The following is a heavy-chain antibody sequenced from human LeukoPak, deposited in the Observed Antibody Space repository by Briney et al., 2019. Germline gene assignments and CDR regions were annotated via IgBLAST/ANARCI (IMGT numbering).Heavy chain of an antibody. CDR3: ARDSFYGSGSYYRYTFDY. V-gene: IGHV3-21*04. CDR1: GFTFSSYS. D-gene: IGHD3-10*01. Sequence: SGGSLRLSCAASGFTFSSYSMNWVRQAPGKGLEWVSSISSSSSYIYYADSVKGRFTIPRDNAKNSLYLQMNSLRAEDTAVYYCARDSFYGSGSYYRYTFDYWGQGTLVTVSS. CDR2: ISSSSSYI. J-gene: IGHJ4*02.